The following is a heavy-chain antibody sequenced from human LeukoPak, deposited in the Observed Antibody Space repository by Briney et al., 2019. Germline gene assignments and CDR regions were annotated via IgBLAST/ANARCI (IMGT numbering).Heavy chain of an antibody. CDR3: ARAGYCSGGSCYNYYMDV. V-gene: IGHV1-2*02. D-gene: IGHD2-15*01. Sequence: ASVKVSCKSSGYTFTGYYLHWVRQAPGQGLEWMGWINPHSGGTNYAQNFQGRVTMTRDTSITTAYMELSRLRSDDTAVYYYARAGYCSGGSCYNYYMDVWGKGTTVTISS. CDR1: GYTFTGYY. CDR2: INPHSGGT. J-gene: IGHJ6*03.